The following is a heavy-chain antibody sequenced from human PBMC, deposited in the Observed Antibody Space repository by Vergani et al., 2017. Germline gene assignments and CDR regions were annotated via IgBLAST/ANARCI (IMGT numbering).Heavy chain of an antibody. J-gene: IGHJ4*02. CDR3: TAVGATRARGY. CDR2: IRSKANSYAT. D-gene: IGHD1-26*01. Sequence: EVQLVESGGGLVQPGGSLKLSCAASGFTFSGSAMHWVRQASGKGLEWVGRIRSKANSYATAYAASVKGRFTISRDDANNTAYLQMNSLKTEDTAVYYCTAVGATRARGYWGQGTLVTVSS. CDR1: GFTFSGSA. V-gene: IGHV3-73*02.